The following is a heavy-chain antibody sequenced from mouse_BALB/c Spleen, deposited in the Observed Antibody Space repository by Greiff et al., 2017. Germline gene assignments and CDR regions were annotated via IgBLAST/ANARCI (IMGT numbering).Heavy chain of an antibody. D-gene: IGHD3-1*01. CDR3: ARDRGGAFAY. CDR1: GFTFSDYY. Sequence: EVKLMESGGGLVKPGGSLKLSCAASGFTFSDYYMYWVRQTPEKRLEWVATISDGGSYTYYPDSVKGRFTISRDNAKNNLYLQMSSLKSEDTAMYYCARDRGGAFAYWGQGTLVTVSA. J-gene: IGHJ3*01. CDR2: ISDGGSYT. V-gene: IGHV5-4*02.